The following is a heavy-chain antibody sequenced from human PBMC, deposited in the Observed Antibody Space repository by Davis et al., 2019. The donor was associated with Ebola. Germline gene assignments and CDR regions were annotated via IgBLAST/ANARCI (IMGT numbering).Heavy chain of an antibody. CDR1: GGSISSSSYY. J-gene: IGHJ6*02. CDR3: ARGRRRYSGYYSYYYYGMDV. D-gene: IGHD5-12*01. CDR2: IYYSGST. Sequence: GSLRPSCTVPGGSISSSSYYWGWIRQPPGKGLERIGRIYYSGSTYYNPSLKSRVTISVDTSKNQFSLKLSSVTAADSALYYCARGRRRYSGYYSYYYYGMDVWGQGTTVTVSS. V-gene: IGHV4-39*01.